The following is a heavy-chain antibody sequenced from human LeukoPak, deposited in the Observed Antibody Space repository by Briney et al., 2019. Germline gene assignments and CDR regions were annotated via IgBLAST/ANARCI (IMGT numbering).Heavy chain of an antibody. V-gene: IGHV3-23*01. CDR3: RSITMIVVVTRTRAEYAFDI. CDR1: GFTFSSYA. D-gene: IGHD3-22*01. J-gene: IGHJ3*02. CDR2: ISGSGGST. Sequence: PGGSLRLSCAASGFTFSSYAMSWVRQAPGKGLEWVSAISGSGGSTYYADSVKGRFTISRDNSKNTLYLQMNSLRAEDTAVYYCRSITMIVVVTRTRAEYAFDIWGQGTMVTVSS.